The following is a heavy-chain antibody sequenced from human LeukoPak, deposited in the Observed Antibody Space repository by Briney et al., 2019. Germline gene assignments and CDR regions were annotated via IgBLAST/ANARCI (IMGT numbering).Heavy chain of an antibody. D-gene: IGHD6-6*01. J-gene: IGHJ6*04. Sequence: GGSLRLSCAASGFTFSSYAMHWVRQAPGKGLEYVSAISSNGGSTYYANSVKGRFTISRDNSKNTLYLQMGSLRAEDMAVYYCARDGGPLSSIAARRVDVWGKGTTVTVSS. CDR3: ARDGGPLSSIAARRVDV. V-gene: IGHV3-64*01. CDR1: GFTFSSYA. CDR2: ISSNGGST.